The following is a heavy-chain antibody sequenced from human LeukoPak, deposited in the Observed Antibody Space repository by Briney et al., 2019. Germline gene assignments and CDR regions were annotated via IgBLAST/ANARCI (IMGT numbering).Heavy chain of an antibody. D-gene: IGHD1-26*01. Sequence: SATLSPTCSVSGVSVSSGAYCGGWIRQPPVKGLEWIGTICYGGGTYYNPSLKSRVTISVGTSKNQFSLNLSSLTAADTAVYYCARGEAGSYYKDYWGQGTLVTVS. CDR2: ICYGGGT. V-gene: IGHV4-39*01. J-gene: IGHJ4*02. CDR3: ARGEAGSYYKDY. CDR1: GVSVSSGAYC.